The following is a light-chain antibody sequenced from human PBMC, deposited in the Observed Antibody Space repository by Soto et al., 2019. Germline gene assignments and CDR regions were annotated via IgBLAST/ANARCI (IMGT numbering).Light chain of an antibody. J-gene: IGKJ4*01. CDR1: QSVNNY. CDR2: DAS. Sequence: EIVLTQSPATLSLSPGERATLSCRASQSVNNYLAWCQQKPGHAPRLLIYDASNRATGIPARFSGSGSGTDFTLTISSLDPEDFAVYYCQQRNNWLTFGGGTKVEIK. CDR3: QQRNNWLT. V-gene: IGKV3-11*01.